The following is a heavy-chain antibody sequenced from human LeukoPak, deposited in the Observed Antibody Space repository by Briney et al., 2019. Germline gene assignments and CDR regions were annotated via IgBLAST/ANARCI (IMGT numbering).Heavy chain of an antibody. CDR1: GGSFSGYY. V-gene: IGHV4-34*01. D-gene: IGHD6-13*01. CDR3: ARAGIAAARDY. Sequence: PSETLSLTCAVYGGSFSGYYWSWIRQPPGKGLEWIGETNHSGSTNYNPSLKSRVTISVDTSKDQFSLKLSSVTAADTAVYYCARAGIAAARDYWGQGTLVTVSS. CDR2: TNHSGST. J-gene: IGHJ4*02.